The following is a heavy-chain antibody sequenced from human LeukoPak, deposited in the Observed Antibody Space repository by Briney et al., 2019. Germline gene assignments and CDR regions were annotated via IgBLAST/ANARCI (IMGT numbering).Heavy chain of an antibody. D-gene: IGHD3-10*01. CDR2: IKSKTDGGTT. V-gene: IGHV3-15*01. CDR1: GFTFSNAW. Sequence: GGSLRLSCAASGFTFSNAWMSWVRQAPGKGLEWVGRIKSKTDGGTTDYAAPVKGRFTISRDDSKNTLYLQMNSLKTEDTAVYYCTTEGSGNYYGSGSSYYYCGMDVWGKGTTVTVSS. CDR3: TTEGSGNYYGSGSSYYYCGMDV. J-gene: IGHJ6*04.